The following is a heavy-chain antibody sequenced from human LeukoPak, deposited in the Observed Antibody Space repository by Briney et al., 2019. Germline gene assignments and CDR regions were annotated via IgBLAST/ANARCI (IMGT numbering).Heavy chain of an antibody. CDR1: GFTFSSYA. V-gene: IGHV3-23*01. Sequence: GGSLRLSCAASGFTFSSYAMSWVRQAPGKGLEWVSAISGSGGSTFYADSVKGRFTISRDNSKNTLYLQMNSLRAEDTAVYYCQRYSYYPHYFDYWGQGTLVTVSS. D-gene: IGHD5-18*01. J-gene: IGHJ4*02. CDR3: QRYSYYPHYFDY. CDR2: ISGSGGST.